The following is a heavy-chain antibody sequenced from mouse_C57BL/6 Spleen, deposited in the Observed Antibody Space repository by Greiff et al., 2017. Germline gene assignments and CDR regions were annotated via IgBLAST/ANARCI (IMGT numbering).Heavy chain of an antibody. CDR2: INPNNGGT. Sequence: VQLQQSGPELVKPGASVKMSCKASGYTFTDYNMHWVKQSHGKSLEWIGYINPNNGGTSYNQKFKGKATLTVNKSSSTAYMEHRSLTSEDSAVYYCAYYGSSEEGAMGYWGQGTSVTVSS. V-gene: IGHV1-22*01. CDR3: AYYGSSEEGAMGY. CDR1: GYTFTDYN. D-gene: IGHD1-1*01. J-gene: IGHJ4*01.